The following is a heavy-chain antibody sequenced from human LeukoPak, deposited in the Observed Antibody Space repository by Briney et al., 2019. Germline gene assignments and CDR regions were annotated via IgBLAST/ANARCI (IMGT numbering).Heavy chain of an antibody. J-gene: IGHJ5*02. Sequence: SETLSLTCTVSGGSISSSSYYWGWIRQPPGKGLEWIGSIYYSGSTYYNPSLKSRVTISVDTSKNQFSLKLSSVTAADTAVYYCAREASTSPVWFDPWGQGTLVTVSS. V-gene: IGHV4-39*07. D-gene: IGHD6-6*01. CDR3: AREASTSPVWFDP. CDR1: GGSISSSSYY. CDR2: IYYSGST.